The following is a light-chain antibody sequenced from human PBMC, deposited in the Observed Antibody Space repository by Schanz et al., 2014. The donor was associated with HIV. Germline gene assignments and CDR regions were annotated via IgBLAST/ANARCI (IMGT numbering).Light chain of an antibody. CDR1: QSVSSSY. J-gene: IGKJ5*01. CDR2: GAS. CDR3: QQYNDWPPIT. Sequence: DIVLTQSPGTLSLSPGERATLSCRASQSVSSSYLAWYQQKPGQAPRLLIYGASTRATDIPARFRGSGSETEFTLTISSLQSEDFAVYYCQQYNDWPPITFGQGTRLEIK. V-gene: IGKV3-15*01.